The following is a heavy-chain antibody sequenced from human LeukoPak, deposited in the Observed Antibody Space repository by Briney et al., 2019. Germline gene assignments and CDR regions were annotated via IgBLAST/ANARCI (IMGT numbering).Heavy chain of an antibody. Sequence: GGSLRLSCAASGFTFSDYYMSWIRQAPGKGLEWVSYISSSGSTIYYADSVKGRFTISRDNAKNSLYLQMNSLRAEDTAVYYCARGPRITLVRGGQWYFYMDVWGKGTTVTVSS. CDR1: GFTFSDYY. D-gene: IGHD3-10*01. V-gene: IGHV3-11*01. CDR2: ISSSGSTI. J-gene: IGHJ6*03. CDR3: ARGPRITLVRGGQWYFYMDV.